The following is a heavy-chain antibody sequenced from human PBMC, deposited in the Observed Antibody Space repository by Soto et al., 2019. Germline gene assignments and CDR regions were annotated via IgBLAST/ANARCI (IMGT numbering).Heavy chain of an antibody. J-gene: IGHJ4*02. V-gene: IGHV1-69*01. CDR3: ASGDCGGDCYLWEYYFDY. CDR2: IIPIFGTA. D-gene: IGHD2-21*02. Sequence: QVQLVQSGAEVKKPGSSVKVSCKASGGTFSSYAISWVRQAPGQGLEWMGGIIPIFGTANYAQKFQGRVTITADESTSTAYMELSSLRSEDTAVYYCASGDCGGDCYLWEYYFDYWGQGTLVTVSS. CDR1: GGTFSSYA.